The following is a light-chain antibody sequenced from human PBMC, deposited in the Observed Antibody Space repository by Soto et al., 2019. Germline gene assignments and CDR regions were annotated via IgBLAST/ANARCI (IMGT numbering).Light chain of an antibody. CDR1: SSNIGSST. CDR2: ANN. J-gene: IGLJ2*01. CDR3: AAWDASLNAVL. Sequence: QSVLTQPPSTSGTPGQRVTITCSGSSSNIGSSTVNWYQQLPGTAPKLLISANNQRPSGVPDRFSGSKSGTSVSLAISGLQSEDEADYYCAAWDASLNAVLFGGGTSSPS. V-gene: IGLV1-44*01.